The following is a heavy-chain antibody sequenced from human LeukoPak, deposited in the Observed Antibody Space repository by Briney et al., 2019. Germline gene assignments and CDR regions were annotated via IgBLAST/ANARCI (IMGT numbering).Heavy chain of an antibody. V-gene: IGHV3-15*01. D-gene: IGHD6-6*01. CDR2: IKSKTDGGTT. J-gene: IGHJ4*02. CDR1: GFTLTNAW. Sequence: GGSLRLSCAASGFTLTNAWMGWVRQAPGKGLEWIGRIKSKTDGGTTDYAAPVKGRFTISRDESKNTVYLQLNSLKNEDTAEYYCTTDRGVAARPLFDFWGQGILVTVSS. CDR3: TTDRGVAARPLFDF.